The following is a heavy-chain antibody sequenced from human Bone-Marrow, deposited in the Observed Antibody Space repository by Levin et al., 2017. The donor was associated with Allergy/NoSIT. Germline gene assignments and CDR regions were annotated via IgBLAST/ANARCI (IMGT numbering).Heavy chain of an antibody. D-gene: IGHD5-12*01. CDR2: ISYDGSNK. CDR1: GFTFSSYA. V-gene: IGHV3-30-3*01. Sequence: PGGSLRLSCAASGFTFSSYAMHWVRQAPGKGLEWVAVISYDGSNKYYADSVKGRFTISRDNSKNTLYLQMNSLRAEDTAVYYCARDPPLYSGYDPLPGPYDYYYYGMDVWGQGTTVTVSS. J-gene: IGHJ6*02. CDR3: ARDPPLYSGYDPLPGPYDYYYYGMDV.